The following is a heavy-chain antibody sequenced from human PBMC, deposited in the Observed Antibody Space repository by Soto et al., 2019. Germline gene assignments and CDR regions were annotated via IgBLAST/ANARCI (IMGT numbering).Heavy chain of an antibody. Sequence: GGSLRLSCAASGFTFSSYGMHWVRQAPGKGLEWVAVIWYDGSNKYYADSVKGRFTISRDNSKNTLYLQMNSLRAEDTAVYYCARDYQLWLYSPSWGMDVWGQGTTVTVSS. D-gene: IGHD5-18*01. CDR3: ARDYQLWLYSPSWGMDV. CDR1: GFTFSSYG. CDR2: IWYDGSNK. V-gene: IGHV3-33*01. J-gene: IGHJ6*02.